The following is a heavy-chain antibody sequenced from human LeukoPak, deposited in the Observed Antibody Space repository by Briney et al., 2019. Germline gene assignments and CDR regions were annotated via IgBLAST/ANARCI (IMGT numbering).Heavy chain of an antibody. D-gene: IGHD6-19*01. Sequence: ASVKVSCKASGYTFTGYYMHWVRQAPGQGLEWMGWINPNSGGTNYAQKFQGRVTMTRDTSISTAYMELSRLRSDDTAVYYCARGYSSGWPIRYNWFDPWGQGTLVTVSS. CDR1: GYTFTGYY. CDR3: ARGYSSGWPIRYNWFDP. CDR2: INPNSGGT. V-gene: IGHV1-2*02. J-gene: IGHJ5*02.